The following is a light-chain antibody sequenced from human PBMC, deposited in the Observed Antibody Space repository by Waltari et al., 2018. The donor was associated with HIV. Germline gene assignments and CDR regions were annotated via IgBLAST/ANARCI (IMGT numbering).Light chain of an antibody. V-gene: IGKV4-1*01. CDR3: QQYYSSPPT. CDR1: QSVLYSSNNKNY. Sequence: DTVMTQPPDSLAVSLGERATINCKSSQSVLYSSNNKNYLAWYQQKPGQPPKLLIYWASTRESGVPDRFSGSGSGTDFTLTISSLQAEDVAVYYCQQYYSSPPTFGQGTKVEIK. J-gene: IGKJ1*01. CDR2: WAS.